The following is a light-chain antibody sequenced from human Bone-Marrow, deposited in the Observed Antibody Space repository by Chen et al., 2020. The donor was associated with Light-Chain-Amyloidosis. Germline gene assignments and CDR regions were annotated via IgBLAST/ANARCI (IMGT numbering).Light chain of an antibody. CDR1: DLPTKY. V-gene: IGLV3-25*03. J-gene: IGLJ2*01. CDR2: SDT. CDR3: QSADSSGTYEVI. Sequence: SYELTQPPSVSVSQGQTARITCSGDDLPTKYAYWYQQKPGQAPVLVIHSDTERPSGISERFSGSSSGTTATLTISGVQAEDEADYHCQSADSSGTYEVIFGGGTKLTVL.